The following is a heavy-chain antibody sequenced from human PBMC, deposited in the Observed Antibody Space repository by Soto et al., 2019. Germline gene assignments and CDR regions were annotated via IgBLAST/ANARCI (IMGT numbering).Heavy chain of an antibody. Sequence: SETLSLTCTVSRGSISSSSYYWGWIRQPPGKGLEWIGSIYYSGSTYYNPSLKSRVTISVDTSKNQFSLKLSSVTAADTAVYYCARLADYYYGMDVWGQGTTVTVSS. V-gene: IGHV4-39*01. J-gene: IGHJ6*02. CDR2: IYYSGST. CDR3: ARLADYYYGMDV. CDR1: RGSISSSSYY. D-gene: IGHD6-13*01.